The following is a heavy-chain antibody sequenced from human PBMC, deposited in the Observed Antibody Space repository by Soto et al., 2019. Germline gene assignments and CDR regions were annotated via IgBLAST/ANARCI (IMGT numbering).Heavy chain of an antibody. Sequence: GGSLRLSCAASGFTFSSYAMSWVRQAPGKGLEWVSAISGSGGSTYYADSVKGRFTISRDNSKNTLYLQMNSLRAEDTAVYYCATCPTLPTYYDFWSGSYPVPHDYWGQGTLVTVSS. CDR3: ATCPTLPTYYDFWSGSYPVPHDY. CDR1: GFTFSSYA. V-gene: IGHV3-23*01. CDR2: ISGSGGST. J-gene: IGHJ4*02. D-gene: IGHD3-3*01.